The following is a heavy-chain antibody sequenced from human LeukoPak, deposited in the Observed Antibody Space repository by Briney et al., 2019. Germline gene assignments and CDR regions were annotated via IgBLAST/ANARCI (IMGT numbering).Heavy chain of an antibody. J-gene: IGHJ3*02. V-gene: IGHV4-59*08. CDR3: ARGDCGGDCYHAFDI. CDR1: GGSISSYY. CDR2: IYYSGST. Sequence: SETLSLTCTVSGGSISSYYWSWIRQPPGKGLEWIGYIYYSGSTNYDPSLKSRVTISVDTSKNQFSLKLSSVTAADTAVYYCARGDCGGDCYHAFDIWGQGTMVTVSS. D-gene: IGHD2-21*02.